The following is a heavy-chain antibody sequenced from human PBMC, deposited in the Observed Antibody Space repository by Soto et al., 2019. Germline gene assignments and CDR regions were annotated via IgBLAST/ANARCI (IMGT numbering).Heavy chain of an antibody. CDR2: IKQDGSEK. CDR1: GFTFSSYW. J-gene: IGHJ4*02. D-gene: IGHD6-13*01. V-gene: IGHV3-7*01. Sequence: EVQLVESGGGLVQPGGSLRLSCAASGFTFSSYWMSWVRQAPGKGLEWVANIKQDGSEKYYVDSVKGRFTISRDNAKNSLSLQMNSLRDEDTAVYYCATSSSGGVDYWGQGTLVTVSS. CDR3: ATSSSGGVDY.